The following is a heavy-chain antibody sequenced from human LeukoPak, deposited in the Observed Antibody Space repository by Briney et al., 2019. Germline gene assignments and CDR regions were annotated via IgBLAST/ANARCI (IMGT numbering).Heavy chain of an antibody. Sequence: PGTSLRLSCAASGFTFSSYGMHWVRQAPGKGLEWVAVISYDGSNKYFADSVKGRFTISRDNPKNTLYLQMNSLRAEDTAVYYCAKSTTVTSQQRGYFDYWGQGTLVTVSS. CDR1: GFTFSSYG. D-gene: IGHD4-11*01. J-gene: IGHJ4*02. CDR3: AKSTTVTSQQRGYFDY. V-gene: IGHV3-30*18. CDR2: ISYDGSNK.